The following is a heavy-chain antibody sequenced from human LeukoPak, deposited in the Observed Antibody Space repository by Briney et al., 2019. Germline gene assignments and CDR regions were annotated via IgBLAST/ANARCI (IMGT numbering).Heavy chain of an antibody. J-gene: IGHJ4*02. D-gene: IGHD6-13*01. CDR3: AKDRQGGSSWFSGYFDY. CDR1: GFTFSSYA. CDR2: ITGSGGST. V-gene: IGHV3-23*01. Sequence: GGSLRLSCAASGFTFSSYAVSWVRQAPGKGLEWVSAITGSGGSTYYADSVKGRFTISRDNSKNTLYLQMNSLRADDTAVYYCAKDRQGGSSWFSGYFDYWGQGTLVTVSS.